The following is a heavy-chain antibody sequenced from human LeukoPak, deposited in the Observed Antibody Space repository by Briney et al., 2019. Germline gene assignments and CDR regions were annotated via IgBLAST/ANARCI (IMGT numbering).Heavy chain of an antibody. D-gene: IGHD6-13*01. Sequence: SETLSLTCTVSGGSISSYYWSWIRQPAGKGLEWIGRIYTSGSTNYNPSLKSRVTMSVDTSKNQFSLKLSSVTAAGTAAYYCARNIRLGIAAAGTAYFDYWGQGTLVTVSS. J-gene: IGHJ4*02. CDR1: GGSISSYY. V-gene: IGHV4-4*07. CDR2: IYTSGST. CDR3: ARNIRLGIAAAGTAYFDY.